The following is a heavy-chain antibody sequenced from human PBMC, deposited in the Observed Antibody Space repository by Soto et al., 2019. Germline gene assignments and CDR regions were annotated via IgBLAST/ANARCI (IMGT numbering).Heavy chain of an antibody. V-gene: IGHV1-2*04. CDR1: GYTFTGYY. Sequence: ASVEVSCKASGYTFTGYYIHWVRQAPGQGLEWMGWINPNSGGTNYAQKFQGWVTMTRDTSISTAYMELSRLRSDDTAVYYCAREVRYSYGYYYGMDVWGQGTTITV. CDR3: AREVRYSYGYYYGMDV. D-gene: IGHD5-18*01. J-gene: IGHJ6*02. CDR2: INPNSGGT.